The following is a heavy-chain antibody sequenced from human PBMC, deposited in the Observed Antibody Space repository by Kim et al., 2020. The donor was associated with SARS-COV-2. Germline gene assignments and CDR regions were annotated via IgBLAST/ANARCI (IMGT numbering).Heavy chain of an antibody. V-gene: IGHV3-74*01. CDR1: GFSSSSYW. D-gene: IGHD6-19*01. J-gene: IGHJ6*02. CDR2: ISSDGSIT. CDR3: ARGLFRDGFEV. Sequence: GGSLRLSCAASGFSSSSYWMNWVRQPPGKGLEWVSRISSDGSITIYADAVKGRFTMSRDSAENTRYLQTNSLSAEDTAVYYCARGLFRDGFEVWGRGTPVRV.